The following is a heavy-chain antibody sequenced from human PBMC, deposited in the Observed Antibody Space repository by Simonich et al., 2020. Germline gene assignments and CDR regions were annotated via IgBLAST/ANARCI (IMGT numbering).Heavy chain of an antibody. J-gene: IGHJ4*02. V-gene: IGHV4-39*01. Sequence: QLQLQESGPGLVKPSETLSLTCTVSGGSISSSSYYWGWIRQPPGKGREWIGSYYFSGRTFNNPSLKSRVTISVDTSKNQFSLKLSSVTAADTAVYYCARWAYSSSYFDYWGQGTLVTVSS. D-gene: IGHD6-6*01. CDR2: YYFSGRT. CDR1: GGSISSSSYY. CDR3: ARWAYSSSYFDY.